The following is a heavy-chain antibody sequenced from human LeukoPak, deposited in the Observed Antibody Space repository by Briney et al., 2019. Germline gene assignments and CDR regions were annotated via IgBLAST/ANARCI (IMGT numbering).Heavy chain of an antibody. CDR1: GYTFTSYG. Sequence: ASVKVSCKASGYTFTSYGISWVRQAPGQGLEWMGWISAYNGNTNYAQKLQGRVTMTTDTSTSTAYMELRSLRSDDTAAYYCARAGYSSSWYYSDYWGQGTLVTVSS. CDR3: ARAGYSSSWYYSDY. D-gene: IGHD6-13*01. V-gene: IGHV1-18*01. CDR2: ISAYNGNT. J-gene: IGHJ4*02.